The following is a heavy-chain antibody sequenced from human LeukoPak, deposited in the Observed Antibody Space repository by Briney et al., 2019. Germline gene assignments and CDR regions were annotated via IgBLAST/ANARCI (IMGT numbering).Heavy chain of an antibody. Sequence: SETLSLTCIVSGDSISSGTHYWSWIRQPPGKGLEWIGYIFYSGSTNYNPSLKSRVTISVDTSKNQFSLKLSSVTAADTAVYYCARHVNTAAAGSDAFDIWGQGTMVTVSS. D-gene: IGHD6-13*01. CDR2: IFYSGST. V-gene: IGHV4-61*01. CDR3: ARHVNTAAAGSDAFDI. J-gene: IGHJ3*02. CDR1: GDSISSGTHY.